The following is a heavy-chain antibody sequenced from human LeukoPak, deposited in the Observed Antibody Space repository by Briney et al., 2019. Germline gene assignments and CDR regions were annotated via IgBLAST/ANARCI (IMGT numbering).Heavy chain of an antibody. CDR3: AKGGLSTKGFDP. J-gene: IGHJ5*02. V-gene: IGHV3-23*01. CDR1: EFTFSGYA. Sequence: GGSLRLSCTASEFTFSGYAMSWVRQAPGEGLEWAADISVDGGARYYADSVKGRFTISRDNSRNTLYLQMNSLRAEDTAVYYCAKGGLSTKGFDPWGQGTLVTVSS. CDR2: ISVDGGAR. D-gene: IGHD2-8*01.